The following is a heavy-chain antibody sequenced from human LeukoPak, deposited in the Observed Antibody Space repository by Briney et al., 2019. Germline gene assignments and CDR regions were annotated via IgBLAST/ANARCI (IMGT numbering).Heavy chain of an antibody. Sequence: GGPLRLSCAASGFTFSSYAMHWVRQAPGKGLEYVSAISSNGGSTNYANSVKGRFTISRDNSKNTLYLQMGSLRAEDMAVYYCARKNVVVPAAYEYWGQGTLVTVSS. CDR2: ISSNGGST. J-gene: IGHJ4*02. D-gene: IGHD2-2*01. CDR3: ARKNVVVPAAYEY. V-gene: IGHV3-64*01. CDR1: GFTFSSYA.